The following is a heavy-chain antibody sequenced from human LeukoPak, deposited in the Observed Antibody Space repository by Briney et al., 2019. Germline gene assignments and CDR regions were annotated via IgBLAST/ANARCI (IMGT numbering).Heavy chain of an antibody. CDR1: GGSFSGYY. CDR2: INHSGST. Sequence: PTETLSLTCAVYGGSFSGYYWSWIRQPPGKGLEWIGEINHSGSTNYNPSLKSRVTISVDTSKNQFSLKLSSVTAADTAVYYCARWGSYSSSWSYYYGMDVWGQGTTVTVSS. CDR3: ARWGSYSSSWSYYYGMDV. D-gene: IGHD6-13*01. J-gene: IGHJ6*02. V-gene: IGHV4-34*01.